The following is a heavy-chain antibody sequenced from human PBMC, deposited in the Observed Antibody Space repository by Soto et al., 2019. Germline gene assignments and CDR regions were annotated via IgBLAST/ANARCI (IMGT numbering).Heavy chain of an antibody. J-gene: IGHJ4*02. CDR3: ARTLNSSSRDLDH. D-gene: IGHD6-13*01. CDR1: GFTFSSYA. CDR2: ISYDGSNK. V-gene: IGHV3-30-3*01. Sequence: PGGSLRLSCAASGFTFSSYAMHWVRQAPGKGLEWVAVISYDGSNKYYADSVKGRFTISRDNSKNTLYLQMNSLRAEDTAVYYCARTLNSSSRDLDHWGQGTLVTVSS.